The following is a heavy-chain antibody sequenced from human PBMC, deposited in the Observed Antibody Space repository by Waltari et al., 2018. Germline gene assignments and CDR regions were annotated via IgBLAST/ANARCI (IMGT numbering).Heavy chain of an antibody. CDR1: GGSISSYY. D-gene: IGHD1-7*01. CDR3: ARLELAYYFDY. V-gene: IGHV4-59*08. J-gene: IGHJ4*02. Sequence: QVQLQESGPGLVKPSETLSLTCTVSGGSISSYYWSWIRQPPGKGLEWIGYIYYSGSTNYNPSLNSRVTISVDTSKNQFSLKLSSVTAADTAVYYCARLELAYYFDYWGQGTLVTVSS. CDR2: IYYSGST.